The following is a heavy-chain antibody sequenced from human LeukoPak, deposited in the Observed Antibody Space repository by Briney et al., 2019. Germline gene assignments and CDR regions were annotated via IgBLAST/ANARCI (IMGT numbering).Heavy chain of an antibody. CDR2: IYSGGNT. D-gene: IGHD3-16*01. CDR1: GFTFSSYS. J-gene: IGHJ3*02. V-gene: IGHV3-21*01. Sequence: PGGSLRLSCAASGFTFSSYSMSWVRQAPGKGLEWVSFIYSGGNTHYSDSVKGRFTISRDNAKNSLYLQMNSLRAEDTAVYYCARRGRQDAFDIWGQGTMVTVSS. CDR3: ARRGRQDAFDI.